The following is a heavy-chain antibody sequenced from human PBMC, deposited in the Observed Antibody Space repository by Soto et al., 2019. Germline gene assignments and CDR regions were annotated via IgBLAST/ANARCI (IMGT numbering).Heavy chain of an antibody. CDR3: ARNLYYFGWGSYLGYYYYYRDV. CDR2: ISAYNGNT. D-gene: IGHD3-10*01. V-gene: IGHV1-18*01. Sequence: ASVKVSCKASGYTFTSYGISWVRQAPGQGLEWMGWISAYNGNTNYAQKLQGRVTMTTDTSTSTAYMELRSLRSDDTAVYYCARNLYYFGWGSYLGYYYYYRDVWGKGTTVTVP. CDR1: GYTFTSYG. J-gene: IGHJ6*03.